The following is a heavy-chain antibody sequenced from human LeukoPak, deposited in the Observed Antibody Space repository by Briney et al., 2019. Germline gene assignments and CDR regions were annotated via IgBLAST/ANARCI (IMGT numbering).Heavy chain of an antibody. CDR3: AKDLFSGSYHP. D-gene: IGHD1-26*01. V-gene: IGHV3-23*01. CDR2: ISGSGGST. J-gene: IGHJ5*02. CDR1: SYX. Sequence: SYXMXXVRQAPGKGLEWVSAISGSGGSTYYADSVKGRFTISRDNSKNTLYLQMNSLRAEDTAVYYCAKDLFSGSYHPWGQGTLVTVSS.